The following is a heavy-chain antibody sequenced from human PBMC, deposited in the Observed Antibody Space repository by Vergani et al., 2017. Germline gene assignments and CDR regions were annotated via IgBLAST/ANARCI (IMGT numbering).Heavy chain of an antibody. D-gene: IGHD3-22*01. CDR2: IIPIFGTA. J-gene: IGHJ4*02. V-gene: IGHV1-69*05. CDR3: ARDYEGLVVVLGY. Sequence: QVQLVQSGAEVKKPGSSVKVSCKASGGTFSSYAISWVRQAPGQGLEWMGRIIPIFGTANYAQKFQGRVTMTTDTSTSTAYMELRSLRSDDTAVYYCARDYEGLVVVLGYWGQGTLVTVSS. CDR1: GGTFSSYA.